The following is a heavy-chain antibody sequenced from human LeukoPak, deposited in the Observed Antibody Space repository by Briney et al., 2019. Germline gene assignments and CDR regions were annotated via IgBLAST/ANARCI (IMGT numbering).Heavy chain of an antibody. CDR1: GGSITTYY. CDR3: ARVSGINWFDP. CDR2: FYTSGNS. J-gene: IGHJ5*02. Sequence: SETLSLTCTVSGGSITTYYWNWIRQPAGKGLEWIGRFYTSGNSNNNPSLKSRVTMSVDTSKNQFFLELTSVTAADTAVYYCARVSGINWFDPWGQGTLVTVSS. D-gene: IGHD1-26*01. V-gene: IGHV4-4*07.